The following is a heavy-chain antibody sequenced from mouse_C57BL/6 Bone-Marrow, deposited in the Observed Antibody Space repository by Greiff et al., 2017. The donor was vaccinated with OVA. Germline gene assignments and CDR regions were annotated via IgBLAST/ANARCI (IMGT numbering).Heavy chain of an antibody. CDR2: IYPGDGDT. V-gene: IGHV1-80*01. CDR1: GYAFSSYW. Sequence: QVQLQQSGAELVKPGASVKISCKASGYAFSSYWMNWVKQRPGKGLEWIGQIYPGDGDTNYNGKFKGKATLTADKSSSTAYMELRSLTSEDSAVYFCARDYYEAWFAYWGQGTLVTVSA. J-gene: IGHJ3*01. CDR3: ARDYYEAWFAY. D-gene: IGHD1-1*01.